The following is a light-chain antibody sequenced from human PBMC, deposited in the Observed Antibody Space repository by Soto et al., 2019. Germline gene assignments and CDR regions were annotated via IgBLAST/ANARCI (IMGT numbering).Light chain of an antibody. CDR1: SSNIGSNT. CDR3: STWDDSLHGV. J-gene: IGLJ3*02. V-gene: IGLV1-44*01. Sequence: QAVVTQPPSASGTPGQRVTISCSGSSSNIGSNTVNWYQQLPGTAPKLLIYSNNQRPSGVPDRFSGSKSGTSASLAISGLQSEDEADYYCSTWDDSLHGVFGGGTKVTVL. CDR2: SNN.